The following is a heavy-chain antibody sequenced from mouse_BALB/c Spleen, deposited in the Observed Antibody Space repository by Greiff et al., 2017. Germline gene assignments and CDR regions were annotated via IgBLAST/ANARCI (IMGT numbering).Heavy chain of an antibody. CDR2: IYPGSGST. Sequence: VKLMESGPELVKPGASVKMSCKASGYTFTDYVISWVKQRTGQGLEWIGEIYPGSGSTYYNEKFKGKATLTADKSSNTAYMQLSSLTSEDSAVYFCASGGGNYVGAMDYWGQGTSVTVSS. J-gene: IGHJ4*01. D-gene: IGHD2-1*01. V-gene: IGHV1-77*01. CDR1: GYTFTDYV. CDR3: ASGGGNYVGAMDY.